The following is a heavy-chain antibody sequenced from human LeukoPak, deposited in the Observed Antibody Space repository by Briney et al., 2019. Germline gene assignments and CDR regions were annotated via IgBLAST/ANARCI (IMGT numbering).Heavy chain of an antibody. CDR2: IWYDGSNK. Sequence: GGSLRLSCAASGFTFSSYGMHWVRQAPGKGLEWVAVIWYDGSNKYYADSVKGRFTISRDNSKNTLYLQMNSLRAEDTAVYYCAKVGLYDYVWGSYRSLGVFDYWGQGTLVTVSS. CDR1: GFTFSSYG. V-gene: IGHV3-33*06. CDR3: AKVGLYDYVWGSYRSLGVFDY. J-gene: IGHJ4*02. D-gene: IGHD3-16*02.